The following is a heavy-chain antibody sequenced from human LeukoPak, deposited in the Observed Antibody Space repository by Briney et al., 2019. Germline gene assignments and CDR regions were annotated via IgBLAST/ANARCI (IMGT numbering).Heavy chain of an antibody. CDR2: IKQDGSEK. Sequence: PGGSLRLSCAASGFTFSSYGMSWVRQAPGKGLEWVANIKQDGSEKYYVDSVKGRFTISRDNAKNSLYLQMNSLRAEDTAVYYCAREGSSSFFDYWGQGTLVTVSS. CDR3: AREGSSSFFDY. J-gene: IGHJ4*02. V-gene: IGHV3-7*01. D-gene: IGHD6-13*01. CDR1: GFTFSSYG.